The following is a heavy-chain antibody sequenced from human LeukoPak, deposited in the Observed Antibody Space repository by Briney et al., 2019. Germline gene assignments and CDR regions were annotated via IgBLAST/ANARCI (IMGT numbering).Heavy chain of an antibody. Sequence: SETLSLTCTVSGGSISSYYWSWIRQPPGKGLEWIGYIYYSGSTNYNPSLKSRVTISVDTSKNQFSLKLSSVTAADTAVYYCARGDTMPLYYFGYSGQGTLVTVSS. D-gene: IGHD2-2*01. J-gene: IGHJ4*02. CDR3: ARGDTMPLYYFGY. CDR2: IYYSGST. V-gene: IGHV4-59*01. CDR1: GGSISSYY.